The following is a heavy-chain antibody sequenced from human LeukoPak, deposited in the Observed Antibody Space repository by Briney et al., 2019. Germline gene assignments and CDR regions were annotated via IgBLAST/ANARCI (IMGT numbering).Heavy chain of an antibody. CDR3: ARPVCTTTTCYGYYFDY. D-gene: IGHD2-2*01. CDR1: GYSFISYW. CDR2: IYPGDSDT. J-gene: IGHJ4*02. V-gene: IGHV5-51*01. Sequence: GESLKISCKGSGYSFISYWIGWVRQMPGKGLEWMGVIYPGDSDTRYGPSFQGQVTISADKSISTAYLQWNSLKASDTAMYYRARPVCTTTTCYGYYFDYWGQGTLVTVSS.